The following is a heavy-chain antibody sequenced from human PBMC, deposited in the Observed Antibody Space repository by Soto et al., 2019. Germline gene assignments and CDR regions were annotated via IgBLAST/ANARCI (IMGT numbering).Heavy chain of an antibody. Sequence: QVQLQESGPGPVKPSETLSLICTVYGGSMNNYHWNWIRQSPGKGLEWIGHVSYNGRTKYNPSLKSRVIISVDTSNNQFSLKLTSVTTADTAIYYCARSHQGDYVWLMLFDFWGQGTRVTVSS. CDR2: VSYNGRT. J-gene: IGHJ4*02. D-gene: IGHD3-16*01. CDR3: ARSHQGDYVWLMLFDF. CDR1: GGSMNNYH. V-gene: IGHV4-59*01.